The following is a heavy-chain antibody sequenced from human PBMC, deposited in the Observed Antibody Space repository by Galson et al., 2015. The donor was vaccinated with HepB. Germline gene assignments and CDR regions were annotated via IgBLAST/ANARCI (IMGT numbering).Heavy chain of an antibody. CDR3: ARDGPGNYYDSRGYDY. CDR1: GFTFSSYW. CDR2: IKQDGSDK. Sequence: SLRLSCAASGFTFSSYWMSWVRQAPGKGLEWVATIKQDGSDKYYVDSVKGRFTISRDNAKNSLYLQMNSLRAEDTAVYYCARDGPGNYYDSRGYDYWGQGTLVTVSS. J-gene: IGHJ4*02. D-gene: IGHD3-22*01. V-gene: IGHV3-7*01.